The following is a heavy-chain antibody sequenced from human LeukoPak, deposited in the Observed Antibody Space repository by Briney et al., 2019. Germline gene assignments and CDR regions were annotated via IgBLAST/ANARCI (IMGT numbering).Heavy chain of an antibody. CDR3: ARQRKYYYDSSGYYDY. Sequence: ASVKVSCKASGYTFTSYYMHWVRQAPGQGLEWMGIINPSGGSTSYAQKFQGRVTTTRDTSTSTVYMELSSLRSEDTAVYYCARQRKYYYDSSGYYDYWGQGTLVTVSS. CDR2: INPSGGST. D-gene: IGHD3-22*01. J-gene: IGHJ4*02. V-gene: IGHV1-46*01. CDR1: GYTFTSYY.